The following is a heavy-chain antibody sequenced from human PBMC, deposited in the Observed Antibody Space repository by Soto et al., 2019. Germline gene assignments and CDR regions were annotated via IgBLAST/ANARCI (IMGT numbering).Heavy chain of an antibody. CDR2: IWYDGSNK. D-gene: IGHD3-9*01. J-gene: IGHJ4*02. Sequence: QVQLVESGGGVVQPGRSLRLSCAASGFTFSSYGMHWVRQAPGKGLEWVAVIWYDGSNKYYADSVKGRFTISRDNSKNTLYLQMNRLRAEDTAVYYCARDSADILTKYYFDYWGQGTLVTVCS. CDR1: GFTFSSYG. CDR3: ARDSADILTKYYFDY. V-gene: IGHV3-33*01.